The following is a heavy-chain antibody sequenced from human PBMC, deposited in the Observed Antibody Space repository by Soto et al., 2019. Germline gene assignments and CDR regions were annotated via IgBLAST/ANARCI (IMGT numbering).Heavy chain of an antibody. J-gene: IGHJ3*02. Sequence: SVKVSCKASGGTYSRYAISWVRQAPGQGLEWMGGIIPIFGTANYAQKFQGRVTITADESTSTAYMELSSLRSEDTAVYYCASRNYDILTGYYVHDAFDIWGQGTMVTASS. D-gene: IGHD3-9*01. V-gene: IGHV1-69*13. CDR2: IIPIFGTA. CDR3: ASRNYDILTGYYVHDAFDI. CDR1: GGTYSRYA.